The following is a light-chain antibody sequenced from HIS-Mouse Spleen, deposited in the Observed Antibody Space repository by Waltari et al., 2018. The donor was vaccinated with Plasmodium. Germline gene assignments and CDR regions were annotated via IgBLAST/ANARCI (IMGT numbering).Light chain of an antibody. V-gene: IGKV1-5*03. Sequence: DIQMTQSPSPLSASVGDRVTITCRASQSISSWLAWYQQKPGKAPKLLIYKASSLESGVPSRFSGSGSGTEFTLTISSLQPDDFATYYCQQYNSYSWTFGQGTKVEIE. CDR1: QSISSW. J-gene: IGKJ1*01. CDR3: QQYNSYSWT. CDR2: KAS.